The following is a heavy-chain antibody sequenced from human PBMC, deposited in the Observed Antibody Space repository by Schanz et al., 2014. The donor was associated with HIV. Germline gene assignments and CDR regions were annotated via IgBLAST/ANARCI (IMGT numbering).Heavy chain of an antibody. Sequence: QVRLHQWGAGLLKPSETLSLTCAVYGGSLSGYYWSWIRQPPGKGLEWIGEIKYSGSTNYKPSLKSRVTISIDTSKNQFSLRLSPLTAADTAVYYCARAGYYFGSGSSFPLAYWGQGTLVTVSS. CDR1: GGSLSGYY. J-gene: IGHJ4*02. CDR2: IKYSGST. CDR3: ARAGYYFGSGSSFPLAY. D-gene: IGHD3-10*01. V-gene: IGHV4-34*01.